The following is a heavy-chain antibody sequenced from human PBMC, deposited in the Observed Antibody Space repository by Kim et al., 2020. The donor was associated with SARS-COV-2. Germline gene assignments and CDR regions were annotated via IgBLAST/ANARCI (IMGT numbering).Heavy chain of an antibody. CDR2: IYYSGST. CDR1: GGSISSSSYY. D-gene: IGHD1-1*01. V-gene: IGHV4-39*01. Sequence: SETLSLTCTVSGGSISSSSYYWGWIRQPPGKGLEWIGSIYYSGSTYYNPSLKSRVTISVDTSKNQFSLKLSSVTAADTAVYYCARRGGWKNWNDGYWGQGTLVTVSS. J-gene: IGHJ4*02. CDR3: ARRGGWKNWNDGY.